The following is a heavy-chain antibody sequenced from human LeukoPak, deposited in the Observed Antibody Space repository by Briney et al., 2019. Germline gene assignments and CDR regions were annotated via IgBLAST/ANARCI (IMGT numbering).Heavy chain of an antibody. J-gene: IGHJ4*01. Sequence: GGSLRLSCAGSGFMFEHYAMNWVRQAPGKGLEWVSTLSGSGITTYYADSVKGRFTISRDNSKNTLYLQMNSLRAEDTAVYYCAKGIYSSGWSYFDYWGHGTLVTVSS. V-gene: IGHV3-23*01. CDR3: AKGIYSSGWSYFDY. D-gene: IGHD6-19*01. CDR1: GFMFEHYA. CDR2: LSGSGITT.